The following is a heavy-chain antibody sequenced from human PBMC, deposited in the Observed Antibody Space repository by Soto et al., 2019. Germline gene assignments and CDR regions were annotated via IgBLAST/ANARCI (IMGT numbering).Heavy chain of an antibody. CDR2: IYYSGST. CDR3: ARTYSSSCPDAFDI. CDR1: GGSISSGGYY. V-gene: IGHV4-31*03. Sequence: QVQLQESGPGLVKPSQTLSLTCTVSGGSISSGGYYWSWIRQHPGKGLEWIGYIYYSGSTYYNPSLKSRVTXXVXTXXNQFSLKLSSVTAADTAVYYCARTYSSSCPDAFDIWGQGTMVTVSS. J-gene: IGHJ3*02. D-gene: IGHD6-13*01.